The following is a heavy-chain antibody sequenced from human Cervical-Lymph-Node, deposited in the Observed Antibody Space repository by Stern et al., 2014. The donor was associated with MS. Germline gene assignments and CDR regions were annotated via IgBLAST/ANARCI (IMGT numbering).Heavy chain of an antibody. Sequence: VQLVDSGAEVKKPGETLKISCKGSGYSFTSYWIGWGRPMPGKGQEGMGISYPGDSDTRYSPSFQGQVTIAADKSISTAYLQWSSLKASDTAMYYCARHCGFRPGCIDYWGQGTLVTVSS. CDR1: GYSFTSYW. V-gene: IGHV5-51*01. CDR3: ARHCGFRPGCIDY. D-gene: IGHD2-21*01. CDR2: SYPGDSDT. J-gene: IGHJ4*02.